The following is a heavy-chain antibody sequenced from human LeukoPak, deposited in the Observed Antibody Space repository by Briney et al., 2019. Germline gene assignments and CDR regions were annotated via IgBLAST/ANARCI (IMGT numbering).Heavy chain of an antibody. CDR1: GFTFSSYG. CDR3: ANGFTWFVA. D-gene: IGHD3-10*01. V-gene: IGHV3-30*18. Sequence: GRSLRLSCAASGFTFSSYGMHWVRQAPGKGLEWVAVISSDGSNKYYADSVKGRFTISRDNSKNTLYLQMSSLRAEDTAIYYCANGFTWFVAWGQGTLVTVPS. J-gene: IGHJ5*02. CDR2: ISSDGSNK.